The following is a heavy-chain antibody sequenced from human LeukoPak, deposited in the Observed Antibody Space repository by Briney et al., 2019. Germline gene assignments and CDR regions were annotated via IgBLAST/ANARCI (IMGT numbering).Heavy chain of an antibody. Sequence: ASVKVSCKASGGTFSSYAISWVRQAPGQGLEWMGGIIPIFGTANYAQKFQGRVTITADESMSTAYMELSSLRSEDTAVYYCARGINSLRFLEWLLPVYYYYYGMDVWGQGTTVTVSS. D-gene: IGHD3-3*01. CDR3: ARGINSLRFLEWLLPVYYYYYGMDV. CDR1: GGTFSSYA. J-gene: IGHJ6*02. CDR2: IIPIFGTA. V-gene: IGHV1-69*13.